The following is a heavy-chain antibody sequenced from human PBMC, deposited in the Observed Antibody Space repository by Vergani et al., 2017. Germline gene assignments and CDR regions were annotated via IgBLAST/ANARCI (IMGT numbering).Heavy chain of an antibody. J-gene: IGHJ6*03. CDR3: ARDSPWFGELSNQDYYYYYYMDV. Sequence: EVQLVESGGGLVQPGGSLKLSCAASGFTFSGSAMHWVRQASGNGLEWVGRIRRKANSYATAYAASVKGRFTISRDDSKNTAYLQMNSLKTEDTAVYYCARDSPWFGELSNQDYYYYYYMDVWGKGTTVTVSS. CDR1: GFTFSGSA. D-gene: IGHD3-10*01. V-gene: IGHV3-73*01. CDR2: IRRKANSYAT.